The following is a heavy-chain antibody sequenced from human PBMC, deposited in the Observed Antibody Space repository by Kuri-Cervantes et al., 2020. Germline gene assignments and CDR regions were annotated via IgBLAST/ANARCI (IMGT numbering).Heavy chain of an antibody. D-gene: IGHD4-17*01. Sequence: SQTLSLTCAVYGVSFSGYYWSWIRQPPGKGLEWIGEINHSGSTNYNPSLKGRVTISVDTSKNQFSLKLSSVTAADTAVYYCARGGVNDYGDYASDWFDPWGQGTLVTVSS. CDR1: GVSFSGYY. V-gene: IGHV4-34*09. J-gene: IGHJ5*02. CDR3: ARGGVNDYGDYASDWFDP. CDR2: INHSGST.